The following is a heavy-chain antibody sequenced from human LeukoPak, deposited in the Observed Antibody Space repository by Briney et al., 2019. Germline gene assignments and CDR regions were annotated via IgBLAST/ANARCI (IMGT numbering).Heavy chain of an antibody. V-gene: IGHV4-34*01. Sequence: SETLSLTCAVYGGSFSGYYWSWIRQPPGKGLEWIGEINHSGSTNYNPSLKSRVTISVDTSKNQFSLKLSSVTAADTAVYYCARGSGMPRDWGQGTLVTVSS. CDR3: ARGSGMPRD. D-gene: IGHD2-2*01. J-gene: IGHJ4*02. CDR2: INHSGST. CDR1: GGSFSGYY.